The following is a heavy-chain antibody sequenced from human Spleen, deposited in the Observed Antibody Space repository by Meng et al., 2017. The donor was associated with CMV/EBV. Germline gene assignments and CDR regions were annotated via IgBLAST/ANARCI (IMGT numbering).Heavy chain of an antibody. Sequence: QVQLQESGPGLVKPSQTLSPTCTVSGGSISSGDYYWSWIRQPPGKGLEWIGYIYYSGSTYYNPSLKSRVTISVDTSKNQFSLKLSSVTAADTAVYYCARGGGITMVRGVRHFDYWGQGTLVTVSS. J-gene: IGHJ4*02. CDR1: GGSISSGDYY. CDR3: ARGGGITMVRGVRHFDY. D-gene: IGHD3-10*01. V-gene: IGHV4-30-4*08. CDR2: IYYSGST.